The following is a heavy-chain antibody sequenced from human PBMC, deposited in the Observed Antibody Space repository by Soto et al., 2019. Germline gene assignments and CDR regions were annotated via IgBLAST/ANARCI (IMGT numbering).Heavy chain of an antibody. CDR1: RYTFINYD. CDR3: ARSPSWETTVTPYYFDY. CDR2: MNPKSANT. D-gene: IGHD4-4*01. J-gene: IGHJ4*02. V-gene: IGHV1-8*01. Sequence: QVQLVQSGAEVKKPGASVKVSCKASRYTFINYDINWVRQATGQGLEWMGWMNPKSANTGYAQNFQGRVTMTRNTSXSXVYMELSSLRSEDTAVYYCARSPSWETTVTPYYFDYWGQGTLVTVSS.